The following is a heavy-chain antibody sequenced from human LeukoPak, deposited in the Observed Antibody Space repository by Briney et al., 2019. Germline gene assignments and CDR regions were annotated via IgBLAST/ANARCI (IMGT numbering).Heavy chain of an antibody. Sequence: SETLSLTCTVFGGSISSYYWSWIRKPPGKGLEWIGYIYNSGITNKNPSLKSRVTISGDTSKNQFSLKWSSVTAADPAVYYCARHGDVRYFDWLKDGFDYWGQGTLVAVSS. J-gene: IGHJ4*02. CDR3: ARHGDVRYFDWLKDGFDY. CDR1: GGSISSYY. D-gene: IGHD3-9*01. V-gene: IGHV4-4*09. CDR2: IYNSGIT.